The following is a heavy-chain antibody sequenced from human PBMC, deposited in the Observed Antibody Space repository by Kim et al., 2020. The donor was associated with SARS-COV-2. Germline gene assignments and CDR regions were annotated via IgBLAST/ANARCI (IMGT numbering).Heavy chain of an antibody. J-gene: IGHJ4*02. V-gene: IGHV4-61*02. Sequence: SETLSLTCTVSGGSISSGSYYWSWIRQPAGKGLEWIGRIYTSGSTNYNPSLKSRVTISVDTSKNQFSLKLSSVTAADTAVYYCARAAVQGSYGYVDWGQGTLVTVSS. CDR1: GGSISSGSYY. CDR3: ARAAVQGSYGYVD. D-gene: IGHD5-18*01. CDR2: IYTSGST.